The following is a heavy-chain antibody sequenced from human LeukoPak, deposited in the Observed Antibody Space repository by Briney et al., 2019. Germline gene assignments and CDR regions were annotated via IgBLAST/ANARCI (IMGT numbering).Heavy chain of an antibody. CDR3: ARHVYGRHQLQAYHFDY. D-gene: IGHD2-2*01. J-gene: IGHJ4*02. Sequence: AETLSLTCVVSGYSISSGHYWGWIRQSPGKGLDWIASMYNSGSTYFKSSLKSRVTISLDTPKNQFSLTLNSVTAADTAVYYCARHVYGRHQLQAYHFDYWGQGILVTVSS. CDR1: GYSISSGHY. CDR2: MYNSGST. V-gene: IGHV4-38-2*01.